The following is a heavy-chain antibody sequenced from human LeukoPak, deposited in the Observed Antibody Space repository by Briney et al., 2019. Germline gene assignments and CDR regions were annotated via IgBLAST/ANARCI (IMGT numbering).Heavy chain of an antibody. CDR1: GFTFSSYG. Sequence: GGSLRLSCAAPGFTFSSYGMHWVRQAPGKGLEWVAVISFDGSNQYYADSVKGRFTISRDNSKNTMYMQMNSLRAEDTAVYYCGKAFDYYGSGGGLDYWGEGTLVTVSS. V-gene: IGHV3-30*18. D-gene: IGHD3-10*01. J-gene: IGHJ4*02. CDR3: GKAFDYYGSGGGLDY. CDR2: ISFDGSNQ.